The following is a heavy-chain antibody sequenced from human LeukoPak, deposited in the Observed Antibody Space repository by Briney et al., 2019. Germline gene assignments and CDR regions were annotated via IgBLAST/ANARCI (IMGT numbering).Heavy chain of an antibody. CDR3: ARVDTATTLFPF. J-gene: IGHJ4*02. D-gene: IGHD5-18*01. CDR1: GFTFSNYR. Sequence: GGSLRLSCAASGFTFSNYRMHWVRQAPGKGLVWVSRINSDGSSTNYADSVKGRFTISRDNAKNTLYLQMNSLRADDTGMYYCARVDTATTLFPFWGQGTLVTVSS. CDR2: INSDGSST. V-gene: IGHV3-74*01.